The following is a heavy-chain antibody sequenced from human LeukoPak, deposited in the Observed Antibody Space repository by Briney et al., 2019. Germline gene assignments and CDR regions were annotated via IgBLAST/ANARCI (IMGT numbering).Heavy chain of an antibody. CDR2: IYHSGST. CDR1: GGSISSGGYY. Sequence: SETLSLTCTVSGGSISSGGYYWSWIRQPPGKGLEWIGYIYHSGSTYYNPSLKSRVTISVDRSKNQFPLKLSSVTAADTAVHYCASGGLVTIFGVDAFDIWGQGTMVTVSS. CDR3: ASGGLVTIFGVDAFDI. J-gene: IGHJ3*02. D-gene: IGHD3-3*01. V-gene: IGHV4-30-2*01.